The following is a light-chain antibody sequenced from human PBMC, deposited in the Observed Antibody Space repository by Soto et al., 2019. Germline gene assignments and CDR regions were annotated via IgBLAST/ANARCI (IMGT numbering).Light chain of an antibody. CDR3: CSDAGSTL. V-gene: IGLV2-23*02. J-gene: IGLJ3*02. CDR2: EVS. Sequence: QSALTQPASVSGSPGQSITISCTGTSSDVGSYNLVSWYQQHPGKAPKLMIYEVSKRPSGVSNRFSGSKSGNTASLTISGLQAEDEADYYCCSDAGSTLFGGGTKLTVL. CDR1: SSDVGSYNL.